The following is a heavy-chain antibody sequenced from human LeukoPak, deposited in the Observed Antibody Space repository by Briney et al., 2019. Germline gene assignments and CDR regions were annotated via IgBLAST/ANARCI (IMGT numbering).Heavy chain of an antibody. CDR2: IYYSGST. V-gene: IGHV4-59*01. CDR3: AREGWLSYFDY. D-gene: IGHD3-9*01. Sequence: SETLSLTXTVSGGSISSYYWSWIRQPPGKGLEWIGYIYYSGSTNYNPSLKSRVTISVDTSKNQFSLKLSSVTAADTAVYYCAREGWLSYFDYWGQGTLVTVSS. CDR1: GGSISSYY. J-gene: IGHJ4*02.